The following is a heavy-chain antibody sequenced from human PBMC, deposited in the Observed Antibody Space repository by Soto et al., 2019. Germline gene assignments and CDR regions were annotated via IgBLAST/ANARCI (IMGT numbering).Heavy chain of an antibody. J-gene: IGHJ6*02. Sequence: SETLSLTCTVSGGSISSGDYYWSWIRQPPGKGLEWIGYIYYSGSTYYNPSLKSRVTISVDTSRNQFSLKLSSVTAADTAVYYCARGWYYYGWGSYVYYGRDVWGQGTTVTVSS. CDR3: ARGWYYYGWGSYVYYGRDV. CDR1: GGSISSGDYY. D-gene: IGHD3-10*01. CDR2: IYYSGST. V-gene: IGHV4-30-4*01.